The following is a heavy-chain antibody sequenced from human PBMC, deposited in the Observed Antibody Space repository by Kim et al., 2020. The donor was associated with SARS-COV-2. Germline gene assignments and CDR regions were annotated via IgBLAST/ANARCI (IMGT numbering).Heavy chain of an antibody. J-gene: IGHJ4*02. D-gene: IGHD3-3*01. CDR3: ARGRITIFGVVTEFDY. V-gene: IGHV4-31*02. Sequence: SLKSRVTRSGDTSKNQFSLKLSSVTAADTAVYYCARGRITIFGVVTEFDYWGQGTLVTVSS.